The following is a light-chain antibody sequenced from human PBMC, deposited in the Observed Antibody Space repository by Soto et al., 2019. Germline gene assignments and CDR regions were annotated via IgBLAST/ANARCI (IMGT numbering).Light chain of an antibody. CDR1: QNINSW. J-gene: IGKJ1*01. V-gene: IGKV1-5*03. CDR2: KAS. Sequence: DIQMTQSPSTLSASVVDRVTITCRASQNINSWLAWYQQQPGKAPKLLIYKASSLQSGVPSRFSGTGSGTEFTLTISSLQPDDFATYYCQQYKSYWTFGQGTKVEIK. CDR3: QQYKSYWT.